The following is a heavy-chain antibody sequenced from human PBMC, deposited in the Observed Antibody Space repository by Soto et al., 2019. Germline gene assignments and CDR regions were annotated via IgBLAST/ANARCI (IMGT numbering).Heavy chain of an antibody. CDR2: ISHDGINK. D-gene: IGHD6-19*01. Sequence: QVRLVESGGGVVQPGRSLRLSCTASGFSFSSYAMYWFRQPPGKGLEWVAVISHDGINKHYADSVKGRVTVSRDNSNHSLDLQLNSLRGEDTAMYYCARDMYSSDYFVKWFAPCGQGTLVTVSS. CDR1: GFSFSSYA. CDR3: ARDMYSSDYFVKWFAP. V-gene: IGHV3-30-3*01. J-gene: IGHJ5*02.